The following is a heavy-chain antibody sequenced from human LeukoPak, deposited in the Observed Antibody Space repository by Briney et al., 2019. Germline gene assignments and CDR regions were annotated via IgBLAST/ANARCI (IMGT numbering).Heavy chain of an antibody. Sequence: GGSLRLSCAASGFTFSSYAMSWVRQAPGKGLEWVSAISGSGGSTYYADSVKGRFTISRDNSKNTLYLQMNSLRAEDTAVYYCAKDRGRSSSWYHDAFDIWGQGTMVTVSS. D-gene: IGHD6-13*01. CDR3: AKDRGRSSSWYHDAFDI. J-gene: IGHJ3*02. CDR1: GFTFSSYA. CDR2: ISGSGGST. V-gene: IGHV3-23*01.